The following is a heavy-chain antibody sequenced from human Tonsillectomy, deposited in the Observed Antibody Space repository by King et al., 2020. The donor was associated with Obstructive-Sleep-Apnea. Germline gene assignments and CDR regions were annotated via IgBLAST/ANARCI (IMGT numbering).Heavy chain of an antibody. D-gene: IGHD3-16*01. CDR1: GFTFSSYS. Sequence: VQLVESGGGLVKPGGSLRLSCAASGFTFSSYSMNWVRQAPGKGLDWVSSISSSSSYIYYADSVKGRFTISRENAKNSLYLQMNSLRAEDTAVYYCARDQRGTRRSIGMDVWGQGTTVTVSS. J-gene: IGHJ6*02. CDR2: ISSSSSYI. CDR3: ARDQRGTRRSIGMDV. V-gene: IGHV3-21*01.